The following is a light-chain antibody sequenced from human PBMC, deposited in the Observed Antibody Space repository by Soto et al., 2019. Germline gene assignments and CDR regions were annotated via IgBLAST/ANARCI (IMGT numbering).Light chain of an antibody. V-gene: IGKV3-11*01. CDR3: KQRSNWPLT. CDR1: QSVSSY. J-gene: IGKJ4*01. Sequence: EIVLTQSPATLSLSPGERATLSCRASQSVSSYLAWYQQKPGQAPRLLIYDASNRATGIPARFSGSGSGTDFPPPTSSLEPEVFAFYYCKQRSNWPLTFGGGTKVEIK. CDR2: DAS.